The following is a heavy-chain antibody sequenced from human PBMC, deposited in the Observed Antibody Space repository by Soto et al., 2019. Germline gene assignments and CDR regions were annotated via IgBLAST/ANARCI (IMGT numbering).Heavy chain of an antibody. Sequence: EVQLVESGGGLVKPGGSLRLSCAASGFTFSSYSMNWVRQAPGKGLEWVSSISSSRSYIYYADSVKGRFTISRDNAKNSLYLQMNSLRAEDTAVYYCASYDYIWGSYRSDAFDIWGQGTMVTVSS. CDR3: ASYDYIWGSYRSDAFDI. D-gene: IGHD3-16*02. CDR2: ISSSRSYI. J-gene: IGHJ3*02. V-gene: IGHV3-21*01. CDR1: GFTFSSYS.